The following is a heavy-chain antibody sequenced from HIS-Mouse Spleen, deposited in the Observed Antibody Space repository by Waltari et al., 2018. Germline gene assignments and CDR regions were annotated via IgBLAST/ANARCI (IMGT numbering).Heavy chain of an antibody. J-gene: IGHJ4*02. D-gene: IGHD6-13*01. CDR1: GFPFRSYG. CDR3: ATLSWGYEYNSFDY. V-gene: IGHV3-30*03. Sequence: QVQLVESGGGVVQPGRSLRLSCAASGFPFRSYGMHWVRQAPGKGLEWVAVISYDGSNKYYADSVKGRFTISRDNSKNTLYLQMNSLRAEDTAVYYCATLSWGYEYNSFDYWGQGTLVNVSS. CDR2: ISYDGSNK.